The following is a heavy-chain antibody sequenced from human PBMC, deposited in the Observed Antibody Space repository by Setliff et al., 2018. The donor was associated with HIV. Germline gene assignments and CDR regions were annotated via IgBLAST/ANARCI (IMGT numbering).Heavy chain of an antibody. CDR3: AVVYYYGSGSYDGMDV. CDR2: INPSGGST. D-gene: IGHD3-10*01. V-gene: IGHV1-46*01. CDR1: GYTFTSYY. J-gene: IGHJ6*02. Sequence: ASVKVSCKASGYTFTSYYMHWVRQAPGQGLEWMGIINPSGGSTSYAQKFQGRVTITADKSTSTAYMELSSLRSEDTAVYYCAVVYYYGSGSYDGMDVWGQGTTVTVSS.